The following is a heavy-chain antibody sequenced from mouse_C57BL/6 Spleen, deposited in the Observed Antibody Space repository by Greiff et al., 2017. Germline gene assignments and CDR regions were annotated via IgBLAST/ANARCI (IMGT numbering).Heavy chain of an antibody. Sequence: QVQLQQSGAELVRPGASVKLSCKASGYTFTSYWIHWVKQRPGQGLEWIGYIYPGGSSTNYNEKFKDKATLTVDKSSSTAYMQLSSLTSEDYAVYYCARKEENNDNVYEFDYWGQGTPVTVSA. V-gene: IGHV1-55*01. J-gene: IGHJ2*01. CDR3: ARKEENNDNVYEFDY. CDR2: IYPGGSST. D-gene: IGHD2-14*01. CDR1: GYTFTSYW.